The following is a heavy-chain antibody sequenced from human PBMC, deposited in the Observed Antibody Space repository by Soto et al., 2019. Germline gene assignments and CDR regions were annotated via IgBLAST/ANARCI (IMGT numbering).Heavy chain of an antibody. J-gene: IGHJ4*02. D-gene: IGHD3-16*01. V-gene: IGHV4-39*01. CDR1: GGSTSSTRLS. Sequence: SGTLSLTCTVSGGSTSSTRLSWGGIRQPPGNGPEWIGSIYYSGRTCYNPSLKSRVTISVVTSKNQFSLKLSSVTAAATAVYFCARRGGSGSYEYYLDYRRQGTLGT. CDR2: IYYSGRT. CDR3: ARRGGSGSYEYYLDY.